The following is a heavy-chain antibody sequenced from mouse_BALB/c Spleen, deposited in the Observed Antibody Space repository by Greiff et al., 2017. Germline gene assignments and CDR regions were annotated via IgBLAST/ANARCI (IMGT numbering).Heavy chain of an antibody. Sequence: LQQPGSELVRPGASVKLSCKASGYTFTSYWMHWVKQRHGQGLEWIGNIYPGSGSTNYDEKFKSKGTLTVDTSSSTAYMHLSSLTSEDSAVYYCTRVTTAPYYAMDYWGQGTSVTVSS. V-gene: IGHV1S22*01. CDR2: IYPGSGST. D-gene: IGHD1-2*01. J-gene: IGHJ4*01. CDR1: GYTFTSYW. CDR3: TRVTTAPYYAMDY.